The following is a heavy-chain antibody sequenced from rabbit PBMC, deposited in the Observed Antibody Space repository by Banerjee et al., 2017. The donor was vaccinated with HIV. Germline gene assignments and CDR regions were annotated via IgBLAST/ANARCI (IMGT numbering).Heavy chain of an antibody. D-gene: IGHD2-1*01. J-gene: IGHJ4*01. Sequence: QSLEESGGDLVQPGASLTLTRTASGFDLSSGYYMCWVRQAPGKGLEWIACIASGSGGSTYYASWAKGRFTISKTSSTTVTLQMTSLTAADTATYFCAREEYNGDRGFKLWGPGTLVTVS. V-gene: IGHV1S40*01. CDR2: IASGSGGST. CDR1: GFDLSSGYY. CDR3: AREEYNGDRGFKL.